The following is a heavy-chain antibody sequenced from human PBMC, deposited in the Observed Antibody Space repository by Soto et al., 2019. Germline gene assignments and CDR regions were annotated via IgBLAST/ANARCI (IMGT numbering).Heavy chain of an antibody. CDR1: GYSFTSYW. V-gene: IGHV5-51*01. Sequence: GESLKISCKGSGYSFTSYWIGWVRQMPEKGLEWMGIIYPGDSDTRYSPSFQGQVTISADKSISTAYLQWSSLKASDTAMYYCARGSGSYPYYYYGMDVWGQGTTVTVSS. CDR2: IYPGDSDT. CDR3: ARGSGSYPYYYYGMDV. J-gene: IGHJ6*02. D-gene: IGHD1-26*01.